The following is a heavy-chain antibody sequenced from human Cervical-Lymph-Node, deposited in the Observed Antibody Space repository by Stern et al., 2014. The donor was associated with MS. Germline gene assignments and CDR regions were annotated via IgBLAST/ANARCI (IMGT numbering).Heavy chain of an antibody. CDR1: GGTFSSYA. CDR2: IIPIFGTA. D-gene: IGHD4-23*01. Sequence: VQLVESGAEVKKPGSSVKVSCKASGGTFSSYAISWVRQAPGQGLGWMGGIIPIFGTANYAQKFQGRVTITADESTSTAYMELSSLRSEDTAVYYCASPDYGGNSDYYYYGMDVWGQGTTVTVSS. CDR3: ASPDYGGNSDYYYYGMDV. J-gene: IGHJ6*02. V-gene: IGHV1-69*01.